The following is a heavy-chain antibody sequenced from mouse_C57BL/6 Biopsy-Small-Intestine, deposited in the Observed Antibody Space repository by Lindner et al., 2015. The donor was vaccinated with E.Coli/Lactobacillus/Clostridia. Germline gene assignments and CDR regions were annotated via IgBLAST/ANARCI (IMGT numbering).Heavy chain of an antibody. CDR1: GDTFSSYT. V-gene: IGHV1-74*01. D-gene: IGHD3-3*01. CDR3: AGGWGTLSLEY. Sequence: SVKVSCKASGDTFSSYTITWVRQAPGQGLEWMGGIIPILETANYAQKFQGRVTITADKSTSTAYLEMSSLRSEDTAVYYCAGGWGTLSLEYWGQGTLVTVSS. J-gene: IGHJ4*01. CDR2: IIPILETA.